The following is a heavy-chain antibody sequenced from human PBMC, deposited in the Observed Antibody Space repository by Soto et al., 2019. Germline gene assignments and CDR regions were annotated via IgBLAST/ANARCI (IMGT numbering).Heavy chain of an antibody. J-gene: IGHJ4*02. V-gene: IGHV3-30*18. CDR2: ISDDGDDK. CDR1: GFTCNKYG. D-gene: IGHD5-18*01. CDR3: AKEGIELWSAFDS. Sequence: QVQLVESGGGVVQPGRSLRLSCAASGFTCNKYGIHWFRQAPGKGLEWVGVISDDGDDKYYADSVKGRCTISRDNYRNTLYLQMNSLRPEDTAMYYCAKEGIELWSAFDSWGQGTLVTVSS.